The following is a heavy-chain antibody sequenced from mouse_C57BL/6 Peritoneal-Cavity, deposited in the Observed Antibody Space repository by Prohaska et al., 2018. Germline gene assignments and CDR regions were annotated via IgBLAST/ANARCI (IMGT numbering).Heavy chain of an antibody. CDR1: GYTFTDYE. Sequence: QVQLQQSGAALVRPVSSVTLSCKASGYTFTDYEMHWVQQTPVHGLEWIGAIDPETGGTAYNQKFKGKAILTADKSCSTAYMELRSLTSEDSAVYYCTRGGDGSSYGYFDVWGTGTTVTVSS. D-gene: IGHD1-1*01. CDR2: IDPETGGT. J-gene: IGHJ1*03. V-gene: IGHV1-15*01. CDR3: TRGGDGSSYGYFDV.